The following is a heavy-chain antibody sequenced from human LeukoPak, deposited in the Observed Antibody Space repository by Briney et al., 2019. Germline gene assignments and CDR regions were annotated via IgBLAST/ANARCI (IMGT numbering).Heavy chain of an antibody. CDR2: IWYDGSNK. J-gene: IGHJ4*02. D-gene: IGHD3-3*02. Sequence: GRSLRLSCAASGFTFSSYGMHWVRQAPGKGLEWVAVIWYDGSNKYYADSVKGRFTISRDNSKNTLCLQMNSLRAEDTAVYYCARISSQADYWGQGTLVTVSS. CDR1: GFTFSSYG. V-gene: IGHV3-33*01. CDR3: ARISSQADY.